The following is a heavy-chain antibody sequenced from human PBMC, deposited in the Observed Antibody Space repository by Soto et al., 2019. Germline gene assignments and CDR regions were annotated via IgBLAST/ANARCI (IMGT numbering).Heavy chain of an antibody. CDR1: GGSIDRSNYY. D-gene: IGHD3-10*01. CDR2: TYYNGNA. CDR3: ARHFVAVVIKGWGY. Sequence: PSETLSLTCNVSGGSIDRSNYYWDWLRQPPGKGLEWIGTTYYNGNAYYNPSLRSRVSMSVDTSKNQFSLKLISVTAAGTAVYYCARHFVAVVIKGWGYWGQGKLVTVS. V-gene: IGHV4-39*01. J-gene: IGHJ4*02.